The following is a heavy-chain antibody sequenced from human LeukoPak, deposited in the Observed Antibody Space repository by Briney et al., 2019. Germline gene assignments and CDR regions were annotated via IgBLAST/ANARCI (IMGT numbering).Heavy chain of an antibody. J-gene: IGHJ5*02. CDR3: ARDGMVTHYWFDP. Sequence: GASVKVSCKASGYTFTGYYMHWVRQAPGQGLEWMGWINPNSGGTNYAQNFQGRVTITRDTSASTAYMELSSLRSEDTAVYYCARDGMVTHYWFDPWGQGTQVTVSS. CDR2: INPNSGGT. V-gene: IGHV1-2*02. D-gene: IGHD2-21*02. CDR1: GYTFTGYY.